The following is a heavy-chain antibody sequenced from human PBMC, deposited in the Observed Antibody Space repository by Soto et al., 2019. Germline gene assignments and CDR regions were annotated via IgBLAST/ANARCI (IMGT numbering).Heavy chain of an antibody. Sequence: GASVKVSCKSSGYTFTNYYMHWVRQAPGQGLEWMGIFNPSGAGTSYAQKFQGRVTMTRDTSTTTVYMELSSLRSEDTAVYYCASGGLTAAGKWFGDFDYWGQGTLVTVSS. CDR2: FNPSGAGT. CDR3: ASGGLTAAGKWFGDFDY. CDR1: GYTFTNYY. D-gene: IGHD6-13*01. J-gene: IGHJ4*02. V-gene: IGHV1-46*03.